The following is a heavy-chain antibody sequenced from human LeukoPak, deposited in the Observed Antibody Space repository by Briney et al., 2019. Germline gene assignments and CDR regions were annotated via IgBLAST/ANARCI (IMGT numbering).Heavy chain of an antibody. D-gene: IGHD3-9*01. CDR3: GGGGGVDILTGFQY. CDR2: IIPILDVT. V-gene: IGHV1-69*04. Sequence: ASVKVSCKASGGTFTNYAINWVRQAPGQGLEWIGRIIPILDVTNYAQKFQGRVTITADQSTSTAYMELSSLRSEDTAVYYCGGGGGVDILTGFQYWGQGTLVTVSS. CDR1: GGTFTNYA. J-gene: IGHJ4*02.